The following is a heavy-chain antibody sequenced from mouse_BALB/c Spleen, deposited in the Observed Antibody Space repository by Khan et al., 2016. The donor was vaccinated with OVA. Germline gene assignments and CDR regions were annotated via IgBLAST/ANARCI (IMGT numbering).Heavy chain of an antibody. CDR2: ISSDSSTI. V-gene: IGHV5-17*02. CDR1: GFTFSSYG. CDR3: ARSYYYGYYFDY. J-gene: IGHJ2*01. D-gene: IGHD1-1*01. Sequence: EVQLVESGGGLVQSGGSRKLSCAASGFTFSSYGMHWVRQAPEKGLEWVAYISSDSSTIYYADTVKGRFTISRDNPKNTLFLQMTSLRSEDTAMYYCARSYYYGYYFDYWGQGTTLTVSS.